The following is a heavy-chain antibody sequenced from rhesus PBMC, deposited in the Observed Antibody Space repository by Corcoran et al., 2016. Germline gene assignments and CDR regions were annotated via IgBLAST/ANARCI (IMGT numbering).Heavy chain of an antibody. CDR2: ISGSSGST. D-gene: IGHD6-13*01. J-gene: IGHJ4*01. Sequence: VQLVESGGGLVQPGGSLRLSCAASGFTFSSYGMHWIRQPPGKGLEWIGYISGSSGSTYYNPSLKSRVTISTDTYKNQFSLKLSSVTAGDTAVYYCARASLSWFPYDYWGQGVLVTVSS. V-gene: IGHV4-127*01. CDR1: GFTFSSYG. CDR3: ARASLSWFPYDY.